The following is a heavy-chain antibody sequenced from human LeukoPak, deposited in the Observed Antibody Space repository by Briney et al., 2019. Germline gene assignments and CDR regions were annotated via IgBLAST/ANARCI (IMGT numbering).Heavy chain of an antibody. CDR3: ARQGSSSRCDP. CDR1: GGSISSSSYY. D-gene: IGHD6-13*01. V-gene: IGHV4-39*01. J-gene: IGHJ5*02. Sequence: PSETLSLTCTVSGGSISSSSYYWGWIRQPPGKGLEWIGSIYYSGSTYYNPSLKRRVTISVDTSKNQFSLKLSSLTAADTSKFYCARQGSSSRCDPWPQRTVVTVST. CDR2: IYYSGST.